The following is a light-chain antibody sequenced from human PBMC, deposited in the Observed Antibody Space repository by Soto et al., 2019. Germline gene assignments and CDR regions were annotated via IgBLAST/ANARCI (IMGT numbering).Light chain of an antibody. J-gene: IGKJ4*02. V-gene: IGKV1-5*01. CDR2: DAS. Sequence: DIQMTQSPSTLSASVGDRVSITCRASQSFGNSLAWYQQRPGKAPKLLIFDASTLESGVPSKFSGSGSDTEFTFTISSLQPHDSATYYCQQYNNYGLTFGGGTKVDI. CDR3: QQYNNYGLT. CDR1: QSFGNS.